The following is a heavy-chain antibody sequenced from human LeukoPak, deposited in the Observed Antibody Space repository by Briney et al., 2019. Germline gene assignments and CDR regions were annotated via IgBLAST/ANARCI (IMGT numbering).Heavy chain of an antibody. CDR2: ISYDGSNK. D-gene: IGHD3-22*01. CDR1: GFTFSSYA. Sequence: GGSLRLSCAASGFTFSSYAMHWVRQAPGKGLEWGAVISYDGSNKYYADSVKGRFTISRDNSKNTLYLQMNSLRAEDTAVYYCAKTRNMEGYYDSSGYLTLWDFDYWGQGTLVTVSS. V-gene: IGHV3-30-3*02. J-gene: IGHJ4*02. CDR3: AKTRNMEGYYDSSGYLTLWDFDY.